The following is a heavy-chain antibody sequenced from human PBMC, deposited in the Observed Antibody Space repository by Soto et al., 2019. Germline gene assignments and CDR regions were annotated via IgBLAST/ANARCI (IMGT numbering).Heavy chain of an antibody. D-gene: IGHD3-22*01. J-gene: IGHJ4*02. Sequence: EVQLVESGGGLVQPGGSLRLSCAASGFTLSSYWMHWVRQAPGKGLVWVSRINSDGSSTSYADSVKGRFTISRDNAKNTLYLQMNSLRAEDTAVYYCARDPGTGYYDSSGDYYYWGQGTLVNVSS. CDR3: ARDPGTGYYDSSGDYYY. CDR1: GFTLSSYW. V-gene: IGHV3-74*01. CDR2: INSDGSST.